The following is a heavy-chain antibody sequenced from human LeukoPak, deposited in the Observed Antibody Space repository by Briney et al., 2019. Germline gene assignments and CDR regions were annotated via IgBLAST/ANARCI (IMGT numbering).Heavy chain of an antibody. Sequence: GGSLRLSCAASGFTVSSNYMSWVRQAPGKGLEWVSVIYSGGSTYYADSVKGRFTISRDNSKNTLYLQMNSLRAEDTAVYYCARDEGSSWFSFDYCGQGTLVTVSS. V-gene: IGHV3-53*01. D-gene: IGHD6-13*01. CDR2: IYSGGST. CDR3: ARDEGSSWFSFDY. J-gene: IGHJ4*02. CDR1: GFTVSSNY.